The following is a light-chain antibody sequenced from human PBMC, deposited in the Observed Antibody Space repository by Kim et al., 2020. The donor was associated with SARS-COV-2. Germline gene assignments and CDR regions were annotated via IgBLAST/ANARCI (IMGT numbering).Light chain of an antibody. V-gene: IGKV3-11*01. Sequence: QGDRATLSCRASQSINTYLAWYQQKPGQAPRLLIYDASNRATGIPDRFSGSGSGTDFTLTISSLESEDFAIYYCQQRSNWPPALTFGGGTKVDIK. CDR1: QSINTY. CDR2: DAS. J-gene: IGKJ4*01. CDR3: QQRSNWPPALT.